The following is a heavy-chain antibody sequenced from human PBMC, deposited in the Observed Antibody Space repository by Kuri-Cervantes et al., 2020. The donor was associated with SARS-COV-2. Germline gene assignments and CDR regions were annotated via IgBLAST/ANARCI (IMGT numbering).Heavy chain of an antibody. J-gene: IGHJ4*02. D-gene: IGHD3-10*01. CDR3: ARAVSGVSNPYYFDY. CDR2: IYPGDSDT. Sequence: KVSCKGSGYSFSDYWIGWVRQMPGKGLEWMGIIYPGDSDTRYRPSFQGRVTISADTSIGTAYLRWSSLRASDTAIYYCARAVSGVSNPYYFDYWGPGTLVTVS. V-gene: IGHV5-51*01. CDR1: GYSFSDYW.